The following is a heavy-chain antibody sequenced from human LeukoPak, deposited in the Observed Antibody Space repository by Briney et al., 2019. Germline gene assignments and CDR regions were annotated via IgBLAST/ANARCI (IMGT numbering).Heavy chain of an antibody. Sequence: GGSLRLSCAASGFTFSSYWMTWVRQAPGKGLEWVAKIKQDGSEKYYVDSVKGRFTISRDNAKNSLYLQMSSLGAEDTAVYYCARRGTSSSWAHFDYWGQGTLVTVSS. V-gene: IGHV3-7*05. J-gene: IGHJ4*02. CDR3: ARRGTSSSWAHFDY. CDR1: GFTFSSYW. D-gene: IGHD6-13*01. CDR2: IKQDGSEK.